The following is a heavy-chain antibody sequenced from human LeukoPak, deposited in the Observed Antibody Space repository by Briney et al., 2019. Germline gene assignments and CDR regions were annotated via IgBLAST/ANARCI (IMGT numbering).Heavy chain of an antibody. CDR3: ARRQSSWYFDY. CDR1: CGYINSYQ. V-gene: IGHV4-59*08. Sequence: SETLSLTCTVSCGYINSYQWSWIRQPPGKGPEWVGQIYYSGSTSYNPSLKSRVTTSVDSSKNQFTLRLSSVIAADTAVYYFARRQSSWYFDYWGQGTLVTVSS. D-gene: IGHD6-13*01. CDR2: IYYSGST. J-gene: IGHJ4*02.